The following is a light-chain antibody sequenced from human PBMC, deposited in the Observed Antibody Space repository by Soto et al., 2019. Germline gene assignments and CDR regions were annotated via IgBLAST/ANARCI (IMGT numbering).Light chain of an antibody. Sequence: EIVMTQSPATLSVSPGERATLSCRASQTVSSGLAWYQQKPGQAPRLLIYDASTRATGIPARFSGSGSGTAFNLTISSLQSEDFAVYFWPQYSDWPTLFTFGQGTRLEIK. J-gene: IGKJ5*01. CDR2: DAS. CDR1: QTVSSG. V-gene: IGKV3-15*01. CDR3: PQYSDWPTLFT.